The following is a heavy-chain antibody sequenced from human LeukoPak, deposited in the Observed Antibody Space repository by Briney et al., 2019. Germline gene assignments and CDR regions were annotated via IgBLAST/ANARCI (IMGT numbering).Heavy chain of an antibody. D-gene: IGHD1-26*01. CDR1: GGSISSSSYY. J-gene: IGHJ4*02. CDR2: IYYSGST. Sequence: SETLSLTCTVSGGSISSSSYYWSWIRQPPGKGLEWIGYIYYSGSTNYNPSLKSRVTISVDTSKNQFSLKLSSVTAADTAVYYCARGGSYHDYWGQGTLVTVSS. CDR3: ARGGSYHDY. V-gene: IGHV4-61*01.